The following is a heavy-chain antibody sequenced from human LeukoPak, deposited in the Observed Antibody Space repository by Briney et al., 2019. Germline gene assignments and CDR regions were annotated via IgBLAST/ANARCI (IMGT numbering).Heavy chain of an antibody. D-gene: IGHD2-21*01. CDR2: IKQDGSEK. Sequence: PGGSLRLSCAASGFTFSSYWMSWLRQAPGKGLEWVANIKQDGSEKYYVDSVKGRFTISRDNAKNSLYLQMNSLRAEDTAVYYCAREIVVVIADDAFDIWGQGTMVTVSS. J-gene: IGHJ3*02. CDR3: AREIVVVIADDAFDI. V-gene: IGHV3-7*01. CDR1: GFTFSSYW.